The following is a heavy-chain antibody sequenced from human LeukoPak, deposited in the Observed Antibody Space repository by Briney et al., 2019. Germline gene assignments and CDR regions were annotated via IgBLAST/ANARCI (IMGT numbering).Heavy chain of an antibody. J-gene: IGHJ2*01. CDR1: DDSITNYY. CDR2: IFYSGTT. Sequence: SETLSLTCTVSDDSITNYYWSWIRQPPGKGLEWIGYIFYSGTTYYNPSLKSRVTMSLATSRSQFSLRLKSLTAADTAVHYCARVAAAYDWYFDLWGRGTLVTVSS. CDR3: ARVAAAYDWYFDL. D-gene: IGHD6-13*01. V-gene: IGHV4-59*08.